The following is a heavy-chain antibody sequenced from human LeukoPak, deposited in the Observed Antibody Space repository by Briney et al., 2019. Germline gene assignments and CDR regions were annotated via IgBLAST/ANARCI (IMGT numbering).Heavy chain of an antibody. CDR3: AREGMPGPGPLDY. CDR1: GGSVSSGSYY. D-gene: IGHD2-2*01. CDR2: IYYSGST. V-gene: IGHV4-61*01. Sequence: SETLSLTCTVSGGSVSSGSYYWSWIRQPPGKGLEWIGYIYYSGSTNYNPSLKSRVTISVDTSKNQFSLKLSSVTAAVTAVYYCAREGMPGPGPLDYWGQGTLVTVSS. J-gene: IGHJ4*02.